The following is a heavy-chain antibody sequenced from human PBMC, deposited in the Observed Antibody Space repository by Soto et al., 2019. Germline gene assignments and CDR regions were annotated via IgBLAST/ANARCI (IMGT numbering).Heavy chain of an antibody. CDR1: GYTLTELS. CDR3: ATGGFPYAQFDY. CDR2: FDPEDGET. J-gene: IGHJ4*02. D-gene: IGHD1-26*01. V-gene: IGHV1-24*01. Sequence: ASVKVSCKVSGYTLTELSMHWVRQAPGKGLEWMGGFDPEDGETIYAQKFQGRVTMTEDTSTDTAYMELSSLRSEDTAVYYCATGGFPYAQFDYWGQGTLVTVSS.